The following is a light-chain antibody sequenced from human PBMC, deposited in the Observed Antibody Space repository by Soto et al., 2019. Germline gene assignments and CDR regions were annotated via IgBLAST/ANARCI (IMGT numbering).Light chain of an antibody. CDR2: DDS. V-gene: IGLV3-21*02. CDR3: QVWDSSSDHVV. Sequence: SYELTQPPSVSVAPGQTARITCGGNNMGSKGVHWYQQKPGQAPVLVVYDDSDRPSGIPERFSGSNSGNTATLTISRVEAGYEAGYYCQVWDSSSDHVVFGGGTKLTVL. J-gene: IGLJ2*01. CDR1: NMGSKG.